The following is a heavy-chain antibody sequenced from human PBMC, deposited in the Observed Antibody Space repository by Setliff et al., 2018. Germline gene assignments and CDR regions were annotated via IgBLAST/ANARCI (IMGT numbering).Heavy chain of an antibody. V-gene: IGHV4-30-2*01. D-gene: IGHD6-19*01. Sequence: PSETLSLTCAVSGGSISSGDASWSWVRQPPGKGLEWIGYIYHAGSTYYNPSLESRVTISIDKPNKQFSLELRSLTAADTALYYCVRENGHWLDKIDYYYGMDVWGQGTTVTVSS. CDR2: IYHAGST. CDR1: GGSISSGDAS. J-gene: IGHJ6*02. CDR3: VRENGHWLDKIDYYYGMDV.